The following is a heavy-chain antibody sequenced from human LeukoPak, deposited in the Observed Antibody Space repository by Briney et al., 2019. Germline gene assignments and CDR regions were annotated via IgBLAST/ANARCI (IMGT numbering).Heavy chain of an antibody. V-gene: IGHV4-59*08. CDR1: GGSISSYY. J-gene: IGHJ4*02. CDR2: IYYSGST. CDR3: ARHRYVDWLSPFDY. Sequence: SETLSLTCTVSGGSISSYYWSWIRQPPGKGLEWIGNIYYSGSTNYNPPLKSRVTISVDASKNQFSLKLSSVSAADTAMYYCARHRYVDWLSPFDYWGQGTLVTVSS. D-gene: IGHD3-9*01.